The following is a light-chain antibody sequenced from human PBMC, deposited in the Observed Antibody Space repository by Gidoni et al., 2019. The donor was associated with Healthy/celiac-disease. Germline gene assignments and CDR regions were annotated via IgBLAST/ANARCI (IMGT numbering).Light chain of an antibody. Sequence: EIVMTQSPATLSVSPGERATLSCRASQRVSSNLAWSQQKPGQAPRLLIYGASTRATGIPARFSGSGSGTEFTLTISSRQSEDFAVYYCQQYNNWTRTFGQGTKVEIK. CDR1: QRVSSN. V-gene: IGKV3-15*01. CDR3: QQYNNWTRT. CDR2: GAS. J-gene: IGKJ1*01.